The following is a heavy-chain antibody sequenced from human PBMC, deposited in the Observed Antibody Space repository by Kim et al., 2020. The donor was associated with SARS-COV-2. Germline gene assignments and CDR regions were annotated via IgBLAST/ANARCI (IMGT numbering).Heavy chain of an antibody. J-gene: IGHJ6*02. CDR1: GGTFSSYA. D-gene: IGHD2-15*01. V-gene: IGHV1-69*13. Sequence: SVKVSCKASGGTFSSYAISWVRQAPGQGLEWTGGIIPIFGTANYAQKFQGRVTINADESTSTAYMELSSLRSEDTAAYYCARDRGYCSGGSCYDYYYGMDVWGQGATVTVSS. CDR3: ARDRGYCSGGSCYDYYYGMDV. CDR2: IIPIFGTA.